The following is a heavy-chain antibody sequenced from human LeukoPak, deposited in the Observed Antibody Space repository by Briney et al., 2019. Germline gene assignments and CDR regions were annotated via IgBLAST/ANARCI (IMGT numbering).Heavy chain of an antibody. Sequence: GGSLRLSCVTSGFVFTDYYMSWVRQAPGKGLEWVSGINWNGASTGYADSVKGRFTISRDNVKNSLYLQMNSLRAEDTALYYCARAMYSSSSGNAFDIWGQGTVVTVSS. CDR2: INWNGAST. CDR3: ARAMYSSSSGNAFDI. J-gene: IGHJ3*02. CDR1: GFVFTDYY. V-gene: IGHV3-20*04. D-gene: IGHD6-13*01.